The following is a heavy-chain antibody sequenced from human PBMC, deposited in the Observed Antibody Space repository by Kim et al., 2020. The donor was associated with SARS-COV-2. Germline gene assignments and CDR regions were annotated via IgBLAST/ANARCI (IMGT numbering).Heavy chain of an antibody. Sequence: GGSLRLSCAASGFTFSDYYMSWIRQAPGKGLEWVSYISSSSSYTNYADSVKGRFTISRDNAKNSLYLQMNSLRAEDTAVYYCARDLLLHYFDYWGQGTLVTVSS. CDR1: GFTFSDYY. V-gene: IGHV3-11*05. CDR3: ARDLLLHYFDY. D-gene: IGHD2-15*01. CDR2: ISSSSSYT. J-gene: IGHJ4*02.